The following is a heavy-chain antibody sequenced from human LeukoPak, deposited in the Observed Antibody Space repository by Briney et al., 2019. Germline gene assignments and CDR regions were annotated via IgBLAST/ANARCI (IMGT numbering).Heavy chain of an antibody. CDR3: AKLPSPHTRTQWLVF. D-gene: IGHD6-19*01. CDR2: ISDVGIGK. V-gene: IGHV3-30*18. CDR1: GFTFCDYG. J-gene: IGHJ4*02. Sequence: GGSLRHSCAASGFTFCDYGMHWVRQAPPKGLGWVGVISDVGIGKNYAHTVKGRFTISRDNSENTLYLQMNRLRTEDTAVYYCAKLPSPHTRTQWLVFWGPGTLVTVSS.